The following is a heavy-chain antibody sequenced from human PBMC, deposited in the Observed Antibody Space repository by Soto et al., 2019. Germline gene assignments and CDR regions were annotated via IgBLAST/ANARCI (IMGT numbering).Heavy chain of an antibody. CDR1: GYTFTRYG. CDR2: ISAYNGNT. V-gene: IGHV1-18*01. J-gene: IGHJ4*02. Sequence: ASVKVSCKASGYTFTRYGISWVRQAPGQGLEWMGWISAYNGNTNFAQKLQGRFTMTTDTSTSTAYMELRSLRSDDTAVYYCARGPYYYDSSGYYTYWGQGTLVTVSS. D-gene: IGHD3-22*01. CDR3: ARGPYYYDSSGYYTY.